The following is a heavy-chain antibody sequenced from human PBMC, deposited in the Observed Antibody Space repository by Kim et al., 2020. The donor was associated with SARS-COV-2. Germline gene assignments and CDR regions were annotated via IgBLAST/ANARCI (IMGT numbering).Heavy chain of an antibody. CDR2: ISSSSSYI. D-gene: IGHD3-22*01. Sequence: GGSLRLSCAASGFTFSSYSMNWVRQAPGKGLEWVSSISSSSSYIYYADSVKGRFTISRDNAKNSLYLQMNSLRAEDTAVYYCAREDRYDSSGSNFDYWGQGTLVTVSS. V-gene: IGHV3-21*01. CDR1: GFTFSSYS. J-gene: IGHJ4*02. CDR3: AREDRYDSSGSNFDY.